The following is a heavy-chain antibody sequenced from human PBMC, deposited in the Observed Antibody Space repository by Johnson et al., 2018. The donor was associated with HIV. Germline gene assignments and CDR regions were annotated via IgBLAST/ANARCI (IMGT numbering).Heavy chain of an antibody. CDR1: GFTVSSNY. V-gene: IGHV3-53*01. D-gene: IGHD6-6*01. CDR3: ASYSSSDAFDI. CDR2: IYSGGST. Sequence: VQLVESGGGLIQPGGSLRLSCAASGFTVSSNYMTWVRQAPGKGLEWVSVIYSGGSTYYTDSVKGRFTISRDNSKNSLYLQMNSLRAEDTAVYYCASYSSSDAFDIWGQGTMVTVSS. J-gene: IGHJ3*02.